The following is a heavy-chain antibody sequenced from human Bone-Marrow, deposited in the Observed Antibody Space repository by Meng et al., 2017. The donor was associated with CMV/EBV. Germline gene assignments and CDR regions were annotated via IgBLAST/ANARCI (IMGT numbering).Heavy chain of an antibody. D-gene: IGHD1-26*01. CDR3: TTVGSYYVSGPY. Sequence: LSLTCAASGFTFSNAWMSWVRQAPGKGLEWVGRIKSKTDGGTTDYAAPVKGRFTISRDDSKNTLYLQMNSLKTEDTAVYYCTTVGSYYVSGPYWGQGTLVTVSS. V-gene: IGHV3-15*01. CDR1: GFTFSNAW. CDR2: IKSKTDGGTT. J-gene: IGHJ4*02.